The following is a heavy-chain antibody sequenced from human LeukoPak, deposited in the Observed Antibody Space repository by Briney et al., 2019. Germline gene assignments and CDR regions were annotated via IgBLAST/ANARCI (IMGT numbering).Heavy chain of an antibody. J-gene: IGHJ6*02. V-gene: IGHV4-34*01. Sequence: SETLSLTCAVYGGSFSGYYWSWIRQPPGKGLEWIGEINHSGSTNYNPSLKSRVTISVDTSKNQFSLKLSSVTAADTAVYYCARKASYYYYYGMDVWGQGTTVTVSS. CDR3: ARKASYYYYYGMDV. CDR1: GGSFSGYY. CDR2: INHSGST.